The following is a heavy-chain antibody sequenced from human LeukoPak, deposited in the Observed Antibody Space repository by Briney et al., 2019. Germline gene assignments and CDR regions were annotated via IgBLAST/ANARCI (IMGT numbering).Heavy chain of an antibody. CDR3: AKTGNPATGDY. CDR2: ISYDGSNK. Sequence: GGSLRLSCTASGFTFGDYAMTWVRQAPGKGLEWVAVISYDGSNKYYADSVKGRFTVPRDNSKNTLYLQMNSLRTEDTAVYYCAKTGNPATGDYWGQGTLVTVSS. CDR1: GFTFGDYA. J-gene: IGHJ4*02. V-gene: IGHV3-30-3*02. D-gene: IGHD1-1*01.